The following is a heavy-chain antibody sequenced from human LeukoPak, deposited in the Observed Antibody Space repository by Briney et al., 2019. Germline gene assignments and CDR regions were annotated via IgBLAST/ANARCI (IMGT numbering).Heavy chain of an antibody. CDR2: INPIFGKA. Sequence: AVQVSCQACGWTFRRYAIRWVRQAPGQGLAWMGRINPIFGKAKYPHNLQSRVTTTADKSTSTAYMELSSLRSEDTGVYYCARGGMNRKCTNGVCAQNWIDPSGEGSLVTASS. V-gene: IGHV1-69*04. CDR3: ARGGMNRKCTNGVCAQNWIDP. J-gene: IGHJ5*02. CDR1: GWTFRRYA. D-gene: IGHD2-8*01.